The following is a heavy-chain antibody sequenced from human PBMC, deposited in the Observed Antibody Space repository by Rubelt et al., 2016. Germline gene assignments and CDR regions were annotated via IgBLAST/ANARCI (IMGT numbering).Heavy chain of an antibody. J-gene: IGHJ4*02. CDR3: AKVDTAIDY. Sequence: EVQLLESGGGLVQPGGSLRLSCAASGFTFSSYAMSWVRQAPGKGLEWVSAISDSGGSTIYADSVKGRFTISRDNSKNTLSLQMNSLRAEDTAIYYCAKVDTAIDYWGQGTLVTVSS. V-gene: IGHV3-23*01. CDR2: ISDSGGST. CDR1: GFTFSSYA. D-gene: IGHD5-18*01.